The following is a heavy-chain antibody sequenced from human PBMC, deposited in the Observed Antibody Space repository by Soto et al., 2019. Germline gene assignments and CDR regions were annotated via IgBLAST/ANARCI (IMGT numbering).Heavy chain of an antibody. J-gene: IGHJ4*02. Sequence: GASVKVSCKASGYTFTSYDIHWVRQATGQGLEWMGWMNPNSATTGYAQKFQGRVTVTSNTSISTAYMELSSLRSEDTAVYYCARSYRDGYNLLDYWGQGTLVTVSS. V-gene: IGHV1-8*01. CDR3: ARSYRDGYNLLDY. D-gene: IGHD5-12*01. CDR2: MNPNSATT. CDR1: GYTFTSYD.